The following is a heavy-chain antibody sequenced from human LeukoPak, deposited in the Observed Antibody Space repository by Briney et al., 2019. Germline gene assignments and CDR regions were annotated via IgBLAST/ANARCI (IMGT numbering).Heavy chain of an antibody. J-gene: IGHJ6*03. Sequence: ASVTVSCKASGYTFTVYYMHWVRQAPGQGLGWMGWINPNSGDTNYAQKFQGRVTMTRDTSISTAYMELSRLRSDDTALYYCAREGYCSSTSCPIYYMDVWGKGTTVTVSS. V-gene: IGHV1-2*02. CDR2: INPNSGDT. CDR1: GYTFTVYY. CDR3: AREGYCSSTSCPIYYMDV. D-gene: IGHD2-2*01.